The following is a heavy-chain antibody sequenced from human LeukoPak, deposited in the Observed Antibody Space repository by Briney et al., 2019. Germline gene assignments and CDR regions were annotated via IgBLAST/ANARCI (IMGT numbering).Heavy chain of an antibody. J-gene: IGHJ4*02. CDR3: ARGMLDVDY. V-gene: IGHV3-7*01. D-gene: IGHD3-16*01. CDR2: IKKDGGET. CDR1: GFTFSSYW. Sequence: QSGGSLRLSCAASGFTFSSYWMSWVRQAPGKGLEWVANIKKDGGETYYVDSVKGRFTISRDNAKTSLYLQMNSLRAEDTALYYCARGMLDVDYWGQGTLVTVSS.